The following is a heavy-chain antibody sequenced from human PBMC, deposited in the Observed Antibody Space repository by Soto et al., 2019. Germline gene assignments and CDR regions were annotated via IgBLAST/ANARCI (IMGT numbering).Heavy chain of an antibody. CDR2: INHSGST. J-gene: IGHJ4*02. Sequence: PSETLSLTCAVYGGSFSGYYWSWIRQPPGKGLEWIGEINHSGSTNYNPSLKSRVTISVDTSKNQFSLKLSSVTAADTAVYYCATGEVVVTWLWWGQGTQVTVSS. CDR3: ATGEVVVTWLW. D-gene: IGHD2-21*02. CDR1: GGSFSGYY. V-gene: IGHV4-34*01.